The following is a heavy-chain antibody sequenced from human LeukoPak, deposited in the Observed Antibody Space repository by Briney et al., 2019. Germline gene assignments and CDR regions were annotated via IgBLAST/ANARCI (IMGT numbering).Heavy chain of an antibody. CDR1: GYTFTGYY. V-gene: IGHV1-2*02. Sequence: ASVKVSCKASGYTFTGYYMQWVRQAPGQGPEWMGWINPNNGDTSYAQKFQGRVTMTRDTSISTAYMELSRLRSDDTAVYYCARDSAGTIDYWGQGTLVTVSS. CDR2: INPNNGDT. J-gene: IGHJ4*02. D-gene: IGHD6-19*01. CDR3: ARDSAGTIDY.